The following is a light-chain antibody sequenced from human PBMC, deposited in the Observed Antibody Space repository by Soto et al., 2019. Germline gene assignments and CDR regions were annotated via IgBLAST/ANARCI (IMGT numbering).Light chain of an antibody. J-gene: IGKJ1*01. CDR2: VAS. V-gene: IGKV3-15*01. CDR1: QSVSTN. Sequence: EIVMTQSPATLSVSPGERATLSCRASQSVSTNLAWYQQKPGQAPRRLIYVASTRATGIPARFSGSGSGTDFTLTISSLQSEDFAVYYCQQYNNWPPRFGQGTKVEIK. CDR3: QQYNNWPPR.